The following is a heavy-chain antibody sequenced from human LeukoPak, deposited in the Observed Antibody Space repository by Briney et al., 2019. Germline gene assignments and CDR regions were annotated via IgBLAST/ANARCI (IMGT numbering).Heavy chain of an antibody. CDR3: ARGVRIRLYQH. V-gene: IGHV3-48*03. Sequence: GGSLILSCAASGFTFSSYEMNWVRQAPGKGLEWVSYISSSGGTIYYADSVKGRFTISRDSAKNSLYLQMNSLRAEDTAVYYCARGVRIRLYQHWGQGTLVTVSS. CDR2: ISSSGGTI. D-gene: IGHD3-10*01. J-gene: IGHJ1*01. CDR1: GFTFSSYE.